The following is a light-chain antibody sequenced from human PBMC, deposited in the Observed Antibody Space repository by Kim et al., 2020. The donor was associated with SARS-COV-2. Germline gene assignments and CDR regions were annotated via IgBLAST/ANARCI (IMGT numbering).Light chain of an antibody. V-gene: IGLV1-44*01. Sequence: GQRVTISCSGRSSNIGSKTVTWYQLLPGTAPKLLIYNNNQRPSGVPDRFSGSKSGTSASLAISGLQSEDEADYYCAAWDDRLNEGVFGGGTQLTVL. CDR1: SSNIGSKT. J-gene: IGLJ2*01. CDR3: AAWDDRLNEGV. CDR2: NNN.